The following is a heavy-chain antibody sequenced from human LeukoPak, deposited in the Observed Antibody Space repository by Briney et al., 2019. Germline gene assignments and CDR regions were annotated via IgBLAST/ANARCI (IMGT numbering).Heavy chain of an antibody. Sequence: SETLSLTCAVYGGSFSGYYWSWIRQPPGKGLEWIGEINHSGSTNYNPSLKSRVTISVDTSKNQFSLKLSSVTAADTAVYYCARGWVVPAATNWFDPWGQGTLVTVSS. V-gene: IGHV4-34*01. CDR1: GGSFSGYY. D-gene: IGHD2-2*01. CDR3: ARGWVVPAATNWFDP. CDR2: INHSGST. J-gene: IGHJ5*02.